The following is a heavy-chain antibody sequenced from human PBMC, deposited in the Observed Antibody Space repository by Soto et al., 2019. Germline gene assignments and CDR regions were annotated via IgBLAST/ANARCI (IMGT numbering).Heavy chain of an antibody. J-gene: IGHJ4*02. V-gene: IGHV1-18*01. CDR3: ARDTAEYSSSWYGVNY. D-gene: IGHD6-13*01. CDR1: GYTFTSYG. Sequence: ASVKVSCKASGYTFTSYGISWVRQAPGQGPEWMGWINAYTGNTNYAQKLQGRVTMTTDTSTSTAYMEPRSLRSDDTAVYYCARDTAEYSSSWYGVNYWGQGTLVTVSS. CDR2: INAYTGNT.